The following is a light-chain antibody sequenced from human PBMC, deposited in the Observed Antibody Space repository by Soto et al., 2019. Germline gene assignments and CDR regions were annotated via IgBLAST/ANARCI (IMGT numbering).Light chain of an antibody. Sequence: QSVLTQPPFASGSPGQSVTISCTGTSSDVGKYDYVSWFQHHPGKAPKLIIYEVSKRPSGVPDRFSGSKSGSTASLTVSGPQTKEGADYYCTSYVAGSIVFGTGTKVTAL. CDR2: EVS. CDR3: TSYVAGSIV. J-gene: IGLJ1*01. CDR1: SSDVGKYDY. V-gene: IGLV2-8*01.